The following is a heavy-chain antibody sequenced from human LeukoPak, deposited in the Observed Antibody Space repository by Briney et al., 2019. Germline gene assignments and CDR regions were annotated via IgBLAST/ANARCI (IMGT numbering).Heavy chain of an antibody. D-gene: IGHD6-19*01. CDR1: GYSISSGYY. Sequence: SETLSLTCAVSGYSISSGYYWGWIRQPPEKALEWIGSIYHSGSTYYNPSLKSRVTISVDTSKNQFSLKLSSVTAADTAVYYCARQSGYSSGWPFDYWGQGTLVTVSS. V-gene: IGHV4-38-2*01. CDR3: ARQSGYSSGWPFDY. CDR2: IYHSGST. J-gene: IGHJ4*02.